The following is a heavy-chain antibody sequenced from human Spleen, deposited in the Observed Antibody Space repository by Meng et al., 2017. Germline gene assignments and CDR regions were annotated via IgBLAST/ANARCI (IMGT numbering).Heavy chain of an antibody. CDR2: INPKSGDT. CDR1: GYTFPDYW. CDR3: ARDEDISAAGKLFGDY. J-gene: IGHJ4*02. D-gene: IGHD6-13*01. Sequence: VQLGQSGGGVKKPGASVTASCKASGYTFPDYWLHWVRRAPGQGLEWMGRINPKSGDTHYAQRFQGRVTMTGDTSISTAYMELSGLRSDDTAMYYCARDEDISAAGKLFGDYWGQGTLVTVSS. V-gene: IGHV1-2*06.